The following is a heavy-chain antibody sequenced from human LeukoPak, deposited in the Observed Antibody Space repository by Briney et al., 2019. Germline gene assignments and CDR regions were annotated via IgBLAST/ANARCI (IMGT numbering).Heavy chain of an antibody. Sequence: QPGGSLRLSCVGSGFTFSADSMNWVRQAPDKGLEWISYISRSGSTTYYGDSVKGRSTISRDNAKNTLYLQMNSLRAEDTAVYYCARSEAVAWSFDLWGRGTLVTVSS. CDR1: GFTFSADS. J-gene: IGHJ2*01. CDR3: ARSEAVAWSFDL. CDR2: ISRSGSTT. D-gene: IGHD6-19*01. V-gene: IGHV3-48*04.